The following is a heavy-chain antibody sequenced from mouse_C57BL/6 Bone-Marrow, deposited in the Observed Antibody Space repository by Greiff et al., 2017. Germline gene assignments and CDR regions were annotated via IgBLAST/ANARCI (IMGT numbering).Heavy chain of an antibody. Sequence: VKLQQPGAELVKPGASVKMSCKASGYTFTSYWITWVKQRPGQGLEWIGDIYPGSGSTNYNEKFKSTATLTVDPSSSTAYMQLSSLTSEDSAVYYCAIYVGYLPTWCAYWGQGTLVTVSA. V-gene: IGHV1-55*01. CDR2: IYPGSGST. J-gene: IGHJ3*01. CDR3: AIYVGYLPTWCAY. CDR1: GYTFTSYW. D-gene: IGHD2-3*01.